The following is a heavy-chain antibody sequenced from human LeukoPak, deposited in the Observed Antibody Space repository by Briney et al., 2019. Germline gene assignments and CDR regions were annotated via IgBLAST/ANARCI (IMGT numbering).Heavy chain of an antibody. J-gene: IGHJ6*03. Sequence: SETLSLTCTVSGGSISSYYWSWIRQPPGKGLDWIGYIYYSGSTYYNPSLKSRVTISVDTSKNQFSLKLSSVTAADTAVYYCARDRRNYYMDVWGKGTTVTVSS. V-gene: IGHV4-59*12. D-gene: IGHD6-6*01. CDR3: ARDRRNYYMDV. CDR2: IYYSGST. CDR1: GGSISSYY.